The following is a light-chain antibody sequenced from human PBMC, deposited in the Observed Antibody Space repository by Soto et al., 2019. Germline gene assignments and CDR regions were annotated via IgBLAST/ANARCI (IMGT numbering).Light chain of an antibody. J-gene: IGKJ2*01. CDR3: QQYNSYSYT. Sequence: DIQMTQSPSTLSASVGDRVTITCRASQSISSWLAWYQQKPGKAPKLLIYDASSLESGVPSRFSGSESGTEFTLTISSLQPDDFATYYCQQYNSYSYTFGQGTRWISN. CDR1: QSISSW. CDR2: DAS. V-gene: IGKV1-5*01.